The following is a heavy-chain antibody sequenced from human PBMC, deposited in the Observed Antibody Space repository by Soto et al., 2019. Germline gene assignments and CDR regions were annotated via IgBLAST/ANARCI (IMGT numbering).Heavy chain of an antibody. D-gene: IGHD6-19*01. J-gene: IGHJ6*02. CDR2: ISYDGNNK. V-gene: IGHV3-30*03. CDR1: EFTFSNYA. CDR3: AREILAVAGTGYGMDV. Sequence: GGSLRLSCAASEFTFSNYAMHWVRQAPGKGLQWLAVISYDGNNKYYADSVEGRFTISRDNSKNTLYLQMNSLRAEDTAVYYCAREILAVAGTGYGMDVWGQGTTVTVSS.